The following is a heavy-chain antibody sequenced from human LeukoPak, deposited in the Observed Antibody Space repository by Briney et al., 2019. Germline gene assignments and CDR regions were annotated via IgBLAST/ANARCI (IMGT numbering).Heavy chain of an antibody. D-gene: IGHD6-6*01. Sequence: GASVKVSCKAAGYTFTGYYMHWLRQAPGQGLEWLGWTNPNSGGTNYAQKFQGRVTMTGDTSISTAYMELSSLKSDDTAVYYCARDRNSGSSLDIWGQGTMLTVSS. V-gene: IGHV1-2*02. CDR3: ARDRNSGSSLDI. J-gene: IGHJ3*02. CDR1: GYTFTGYY. CDR2: TNPNSGGT.